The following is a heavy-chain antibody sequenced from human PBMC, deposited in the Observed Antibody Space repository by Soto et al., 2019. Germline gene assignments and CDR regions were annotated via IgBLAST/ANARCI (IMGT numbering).Heavy chain of an antibody. D-gene: IGHD3-22*01. CDR1: GYNFISYW. J-gene: IGHJ6*02. CDR3: ARPYSSGEDTDV. V-gene: IGHV5-10-1*01. CDR2: IDPSDSYT. Sequence: GESLKISCQGSGYNFISYWISWVRQMPGKGLEWMGRIDPSDSYTNYSPSFQGHVTISADKSISTAYLQWSSLKASDTAMYYCARPYSSGEDTDVWGQGTTVTVSS.